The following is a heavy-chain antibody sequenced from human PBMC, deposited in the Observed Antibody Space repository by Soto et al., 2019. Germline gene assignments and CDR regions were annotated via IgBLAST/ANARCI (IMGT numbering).Heavy chain of an antibody. V-gene: IGHV4-34*01. CDR2: INHSGST. J-gene: IGHJ4*02. CDR1: GGSFSGYY. CDR3: ARERGGAIDY. D-gene: IGHD2-15*01. Sequence: KTSETLSLTCAVYGGSFSGYYWSWIRQPPGKGLEWIGEINHSGSTNYNPSLKSRVTISVDTSKNQFSLKLSSVTAADTAVYYCARERGGAIDYWGQGTLVTVSS.